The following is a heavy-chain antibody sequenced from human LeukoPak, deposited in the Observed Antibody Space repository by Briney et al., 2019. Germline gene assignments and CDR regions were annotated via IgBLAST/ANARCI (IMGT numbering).Heavy chain of an antibody. V-gene: IGHV4-4*07. CDR3: ARELIPAAIDY. J-gene: IGHJ4*02. D-gene: IGHD2-2*01. CDR1: GGSISSYY. Sequence: SETLSPTCTVSGGSISSYYWSWIRQPAGKGLEWIGRIYTSGSTNYNPSLKSRVTTSVDTSKNQFSLKLSSVTAADTAVYYCARELIPAAIDYWGQGTLVTVSS. CDR2: IYTSGST.